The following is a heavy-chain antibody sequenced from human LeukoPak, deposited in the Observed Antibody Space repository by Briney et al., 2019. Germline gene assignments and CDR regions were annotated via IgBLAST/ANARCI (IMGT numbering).Heavy chain of an antibody. J-gene: IGHJ6*03. V-gene: IGHV2-70*11. CDR3: ARSLGYYYYYMDV. Sequence: SGPALVKPTQTLTLTCTFSGFSLSTDGMCVSWIRQPPGKALEWLARIDWDDDKYYSTSLKTRLTISKDTSKNQVVLTMTNMDPVDTATYFCARSLGYYYYYMDVWGKGTTVTVSS. CDR1: GFSLSTDGMC. CDR2: IDWDDDK.